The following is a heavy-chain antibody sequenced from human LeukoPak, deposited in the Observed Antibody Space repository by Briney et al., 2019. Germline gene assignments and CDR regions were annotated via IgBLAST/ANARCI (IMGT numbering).Heavy chain of an antibody. Sequence: SVKVSCKASGGTFSSYAISWVRQAPGQGLEWMGRIIPILGIANYAQKFQGRVTITADKSTSTAYMELSSLRSEDTAVYYCARELSSSGLDYWGQGTLVTVSS. D-gene: IGHD6-19*01. V-gene: IGHV1-69*04. CDR2: IIPILGIA. CDR1: GGTFSSYA. J-gene: IGHJ4*02. CDR3: ARELSSSGLDY.